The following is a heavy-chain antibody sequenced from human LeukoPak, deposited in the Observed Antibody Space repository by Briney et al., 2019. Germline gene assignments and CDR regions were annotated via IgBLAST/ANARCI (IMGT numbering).Heavy chain of an antibody. D-gene: IGHD6-19*01. CDR2: ISAYSGDT. CDR1: GYTFTSYG. V-gene: IGHV1-18*01. CDR3: ARDPGSFLSSSGWLNWFDP. Sequence: ASVKVSCKASGYTFTSYGISWVRQAPGQGLEWMGWISAYSGDTNYAQKFQGRATMTTDTSTSTAYMELRSLRSDDTAVYYCARDPGSFLSSSGWLNWFDPWGQGTLVTVSS. J-gene: IGHJ5*02.